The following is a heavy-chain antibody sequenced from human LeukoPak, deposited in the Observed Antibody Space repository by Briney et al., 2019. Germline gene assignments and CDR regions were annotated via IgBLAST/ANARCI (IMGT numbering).Heavy chain of an antibody. CDR2: INTDGSST. V-gene: IGHV3-74*03. CDR1: GFTFSSYW. D-gene: IGHD3-22*01. Sequence: GGSLRLSCAASGFTFSSYWMHWVRQAPGKGLVWVSRINTDGSSTKYADSVKGRFTISRDNAKNTLYLQMNSLRAEDTAVYYCARQYYHDSSGYPFDYWGQGTLVTVSS. J-gene: IGHJ4*02. CDR3: ARQYYHDSSGYPFDY.